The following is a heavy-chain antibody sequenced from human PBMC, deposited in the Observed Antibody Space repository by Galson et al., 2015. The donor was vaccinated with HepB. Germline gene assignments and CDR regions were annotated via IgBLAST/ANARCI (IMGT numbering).Heavy chain of an antibody. CDR1: GGTFSSYA. J-gene: IGHJ4*02. V-gene: IGHV1-69*13. CDR3: ARVGYYDSSGYYVD. CDR2: IIPIFGTA. Sequence: SVKVSCKASGGTFSSYAISWVRQAPGQGLEWMGGIIPIFGTANYAQKFQGRVTITADESTSTAYMELSSLRSEDTAVYYCARVGYYDSSGYYVDWGQGTLVTVSS. D-gene: IGHD3-22*01.